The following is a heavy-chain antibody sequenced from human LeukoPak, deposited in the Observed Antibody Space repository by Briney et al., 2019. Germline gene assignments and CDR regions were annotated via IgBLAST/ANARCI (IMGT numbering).Heavy chain of an antibody. Sequence: SETLSLTCTVSGVSISSSRHYWGYIRQPPGKGLEWIGSIDYRGSTAYKPSLKSRVTISVDTSKNQFSLKLTSLTAADTAVYYCARRGYGSGSYFLDYWGQGTLVTVSS. CDR1: GVSISSSRHY. CDR2: IDYRGST. D-gene: IGHD3-10*01. J-gene: IGHJ4*02. CDR3: ARRGYGSGSYFLDY. V-gene: IGHV4-39*01.